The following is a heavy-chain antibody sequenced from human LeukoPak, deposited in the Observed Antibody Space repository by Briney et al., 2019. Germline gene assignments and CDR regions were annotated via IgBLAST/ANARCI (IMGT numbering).Heavy chain of an antibody. Sequence: PGGSLRLSCAASGFTLSSYWMHWVRPAPGKGLVWVSRINSDGSSTSYADSVKGRFTISRDKAKNTLYLQMNRLRAEDTAVYYCARGGDYYDRSGYHWGQGTLVTVSS. CDR1: GFTLSSYW. CDR2: INSDGSST. V-gene: IGHV3-74*01. CDR3: ARGGDYYDRSGYH. D-gene: IGHD3-22*01. J-gene: IGHJ5*02.